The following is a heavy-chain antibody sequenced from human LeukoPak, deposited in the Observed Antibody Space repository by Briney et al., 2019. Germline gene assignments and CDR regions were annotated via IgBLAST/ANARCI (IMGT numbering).Heavy chain of an antibody. J-gene: IGHJ4*02. CDR1: GFTFSSYS. CDR2: ISSSSSYI. Sequence: GGSLRLSCAASGFTFSSYSMNWVRQAPGKGLEWVSSISSSSSYIYYADSVKGRFTISRDNAKNSLYLQMNTLRAEDTAVYYCAKQGIAAEGGYWGQGTLVTASS. D-gene: IGHD6-13*01. CDR3: AKQGIAAEGGY. V-gene: IGHV3-21*01.